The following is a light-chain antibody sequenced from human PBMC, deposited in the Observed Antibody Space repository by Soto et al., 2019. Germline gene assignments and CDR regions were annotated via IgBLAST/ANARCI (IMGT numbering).Light chain of an antibody. CDR2: GNS. V-gene: IGLV1-40*01. CDR1: SSNIGAGYD. J-gene: IGLJ3*02. Sequence: QSVLTQPPSVSGAPGQRVTISCTGSSSNIGAGYDVHWYQQLPGTAPKLLIYGNSNRPSGVPDRFSGSKSGTSASLAITGLHADDEADYYCQSYDSSRSVVFGGGTKLTVL. CDR3: QSYDSSRSVV.